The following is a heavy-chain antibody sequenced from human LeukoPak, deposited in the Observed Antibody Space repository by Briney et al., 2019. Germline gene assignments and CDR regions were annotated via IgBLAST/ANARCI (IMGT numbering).Heavy chain of an antibody. CDR3: TRIASTVTPFDP. D-gene: IGHD4-17*01. V-gene: IGHV5-51*01. Sequence: GESLKISCKGSGYSFITHWIGWVRQMPGKGLEWMGFIYPGDSDTRYSPSFQGQVTISADKSISTAYLQWSSLKASDTGIYYCTRIASTVTPFDPWGQGTLVTVSS. CDR1: GYSFITHW. CDR2: IYPGDSDT. J-gene: IGHJ5*02.